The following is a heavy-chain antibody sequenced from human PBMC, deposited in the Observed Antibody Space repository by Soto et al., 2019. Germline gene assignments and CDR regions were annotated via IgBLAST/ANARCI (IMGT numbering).Heavy chain of an antibody. J-gene: IGHJ4*02. CDR3: ARSYDWEWLLLAY. V-gene: IGHV4-59*08. CDR2: IYYSGST. Sequence: QVQLQESGPGLVKPSETLSLTCTVSGGSISSYYWSWIRQPPGKGLEWIGYIYYSGSTNYNPSLKSRVTISVDTSKNQFSLKLSSVTVADTAVYYCARSYDWEWLLLAYWGQGTLVTVSS. D-gene: IGHD3-3*01. CDR1: GGSISSYY.